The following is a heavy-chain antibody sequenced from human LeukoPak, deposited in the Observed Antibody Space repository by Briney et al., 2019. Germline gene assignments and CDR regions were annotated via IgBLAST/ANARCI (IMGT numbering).Heavy chain of an antibody. V-gene: IGHV4-59*01. CDR1: GGSINTYH. CDR2: VYCSGST. J-gene: IGHJ6*02. CDR3: ARDSGRIHGYYYGMDV. D-gene: IGHD1-1*01. Sequence: SETLSLTCTVSGGSINTYHWSWIRQPPGKGLEWIGYVYCSGSTNYNPSLKSRVTISVDTSKNQFSLKLSSVTAADTAVYYCARDSGRIHGYYYGMDVWGQGTTVTVSS.